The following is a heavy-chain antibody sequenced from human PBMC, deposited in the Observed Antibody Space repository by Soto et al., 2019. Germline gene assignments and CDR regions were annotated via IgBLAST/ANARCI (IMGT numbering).Heavy chain of an antibody. CDR2: ISWNSGSI. J-gene: IGHJ4*02. CDR3: AKGGQLLSEGGGY. Sequence: EVQLVESGGGLVQPGRSLRLSCAASGLTFDDYAMHWVRQAPGKGLEWVSGISWNSGSIGYADAVKGRFTISRDNAKNSLYLKMTSLRAEDTALYYCAKGGQLLSEGGGYWGQGTLVTVSS. D-gene: IGHD2-2*01. CDR1: GLTFDDYA. V-gene: IGHV3-9*01.